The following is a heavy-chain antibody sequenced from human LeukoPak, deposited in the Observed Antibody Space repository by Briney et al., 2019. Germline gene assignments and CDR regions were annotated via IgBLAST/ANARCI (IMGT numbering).Heavy chain of an antibody. D-gene: IGHD3-10*01. CDR3: AKRGIVIQAVIIIGFHKEAYYFDY. V-gene: IGHV3-23*01. CDR2: ISGSGTST. Sequence: GGSLRLSCAASGFTFSSYAMSWVRQAPRQGLEWVSAISGSGTSTYYADSVKGRFIISRDTSKNTVYLQMNSLRVEDTAVYFCAKRGIVIQAVIIIGFHKEAYYFDYWGQGILVTVSS. CDR1: GFTFSSYA. J-gene: IGHJ4*02.